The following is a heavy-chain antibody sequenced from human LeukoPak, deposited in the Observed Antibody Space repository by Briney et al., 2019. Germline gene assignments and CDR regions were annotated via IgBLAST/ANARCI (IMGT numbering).Heavy chain of an antibody. CDR2: ISGSGDNT. J-gene: IGHJ6*03. D-gene: IGHD5-18*01. Sequence: GGSLRLSCAASGFTFSSYAMNWVRQAPGKGLEWISSISGSGDNTYYADSVKGRFTISRDNSENTVSLQLNSLRVEDTAVYYCGKGLAYTYPYSGNMDVWGKGTTVTISS. V-gene: IGHV3-23*01. CDR1: GFTFSSYA. CDR3: GKGLAYTYPYSGNMDV.